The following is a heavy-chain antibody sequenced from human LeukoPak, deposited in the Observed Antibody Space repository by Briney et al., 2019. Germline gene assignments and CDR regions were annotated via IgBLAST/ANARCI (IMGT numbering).Heavy chain of an antibody. CDR2: INQDGSKK. CDR3: ASLILRFLDY. D-gene: IGHD3-3*01. J-gene: IGHJ4*02. CDR1: RFTFSNYW. V-gene: IGHV3-7*01. Sequence: GGSLRLSCVASRFTFSNYWMSWVRQAPGKGLEWVANINQDGSKKRYADSMKGRFTISRDNAKESLYLQLNSLRAEDTAVYYCASLILRFLDYWGQGTLVTVSS.